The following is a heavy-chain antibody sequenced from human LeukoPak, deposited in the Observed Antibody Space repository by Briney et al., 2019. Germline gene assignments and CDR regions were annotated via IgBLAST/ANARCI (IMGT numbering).Heavy chain of an antibody. CDR3: ARDRGSSSYQSENWFDP. CDR2: ITRSSNFI. Sequence: GGSLRLSCAASGFTFTSYSMNWVRQAPGKGLEWVSSITRSSNFIYYADSVKGRFTISRDNAKKSLYLQMNSLRAEDTAVYYCARDRGSSSYQSENWFDPWGQGTLVTVSS. D-gene: IGHD6-13*01. V-gene: IGHV3-21*01. J-gene: IGHJ5*02. CDR1: GFTFTSYS.